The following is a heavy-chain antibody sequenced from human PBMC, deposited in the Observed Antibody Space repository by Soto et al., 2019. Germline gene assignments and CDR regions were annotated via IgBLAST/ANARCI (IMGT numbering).Heavy chain of an antibody. CDR2: VSSDGTRT. V-gene: IGHV3-30-3*01. CDR1: GSPFRTNS. J-gene: IGHJ6*02. Sequence: QVQLVESGGGLVQPGRSLSPSGAGSGSPFRTNSVHWVRQAPGKGLEGVAVVSSDGTRTYYADSVKGRLTISRDNSMDTMFMQMNSLRVEDTAVYYCARDVWHCGSNSCYFYGMDVWGQGTTVTVSS. D-gene: IGHD2-2*01. CDR3: ARDVWHCGSNSCYFYGMDV.